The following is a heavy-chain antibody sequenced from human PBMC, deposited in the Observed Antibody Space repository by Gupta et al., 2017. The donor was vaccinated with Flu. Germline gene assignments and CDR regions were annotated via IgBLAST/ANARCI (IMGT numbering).Heavy chain of an antibody. J-gene: IGHJ4*02. CDR1: GGSISSGTYY. Sequence: QLQLQESCPGLVKHTETLSITCTVPGGSISSGTYYWGWIRQPPWKGPDWIGSVYYSGSTYYNPSLKSRVTISVDTSKNQFSLKFNSVTATDTAVYYCARLGYTSSWVDSWGQGTLVTVSS. V-gene: IGHV4-39*01. D-gene: IGHD6-13*01. CDR3: ARLGYTSSWVDS. CDR2: VYYSGST.